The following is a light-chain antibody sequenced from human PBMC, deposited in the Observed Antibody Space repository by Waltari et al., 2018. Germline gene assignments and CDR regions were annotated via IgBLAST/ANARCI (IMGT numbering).Light chain of an antibody. Sequence: QSALTQPPSVSGSPGQSVTISCTGTSSDVGSYNRVSWYQQPPGTAPKLLMYEVTNRPSGVPHRFSGSKAGNTASLTISGLQAEDEADYYCSSYTSRSTVVFGGGTKLTVL. J-gene: IGLJ3*02. CDR1: SSDVGSYNR. CDR2: EVT. V-gene: IGLV2-18*02. CDR3: SSYTSRSTVV.